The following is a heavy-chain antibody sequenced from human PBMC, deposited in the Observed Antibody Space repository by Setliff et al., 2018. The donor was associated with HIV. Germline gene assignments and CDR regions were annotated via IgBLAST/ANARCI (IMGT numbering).Heavy chain of an antibody. CDR1: GFTFEDYG. D-gene: IGHD6-13*01. CDR3: ATTWGGYSSSWYLLSSDYYYGMDV. Sequence: RPGGSLRLSCAVSGFTFEDYGMSWVRQAPGKGLEWVSGINWNGGSTGYVDSVKGRFTISRDNAKNSLYLQMNSLRAEDTAVYYCATTWGGYSSSWYLLSSDYYYGMDVWGQGTTVTVSS. V-gene: IGHV3-20*04. CDR2: INWNGGST. J-gene: IGHJ6*02.